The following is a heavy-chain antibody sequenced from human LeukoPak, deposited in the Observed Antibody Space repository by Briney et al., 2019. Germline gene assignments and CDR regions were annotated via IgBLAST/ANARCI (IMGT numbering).Heavy chain of an antibody. CDR1: GGSFSGYY. J-gene: IGHJ6*02. D-gene: IGHD2-15*01. Sequence: PSETLSLTCAVYGGSFSGYYWSWIRQPPGKGLEWIGEINHSGSTNYNPSLKSRVTISVDTSKNQFSLKLSSVTAADTAVYYCAGGDIVVVVAASNFFYYYGMDVWDQGTTVTVSS. CDR2: INHSGST. CDR3: AGGDIVVVVAASNFFYYYGMDV. V-gene: IGHV4-34*01.